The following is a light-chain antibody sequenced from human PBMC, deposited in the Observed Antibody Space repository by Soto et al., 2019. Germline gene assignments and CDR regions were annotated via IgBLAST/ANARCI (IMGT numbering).Light chain of an antibody. CDR2: EAS. CDR1: QSISSY. CDR3: QQYNTYSGT. Sequence: DIQMTQSPSSLSASVGDRVTITCRASQSISSYLNWYQQKPGKAPKLLIYEASSLQSGVPSRFSGSGSGTEFTLTINSLQPDDFATYYCQQYNTYSGTFGQGTKVDIK. J-gene: IGKJ1*01. V-gene: IGKV1-5*01.